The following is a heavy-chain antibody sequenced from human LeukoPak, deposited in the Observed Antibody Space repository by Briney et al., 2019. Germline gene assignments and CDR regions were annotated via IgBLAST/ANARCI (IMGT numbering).Heavy chain of an antibody. J-gene: IGHJ6*03. V-gene: IGHV3-20*04. D-gene: IGHD1-26*01. Sequence: GGSLRVSCAASGFTFDDHGMSWVRQAPGKGLEWVSGINWNVGSTGYADSVKGRFTISRDNAKNSLYLQMNGLGPEDTAVYYCARDPYSGNYGNYYYYYMDVWGKGTTVTISS. CDR3: ARDPYSGNYGNYYYYYMDV. CDR2: INWNVGST. CDR1: GFTFDDHG.